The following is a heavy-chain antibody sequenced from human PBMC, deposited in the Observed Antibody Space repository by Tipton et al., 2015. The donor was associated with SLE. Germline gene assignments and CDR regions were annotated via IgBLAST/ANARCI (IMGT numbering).Heavy chain of an antibody. D-gene: IGHD6-13*01. Sequence: LSLPCPVSGGSISSSSYSWGWIRQPPGKGLAYIGRIYFTRNTYYNPFLKGRVTISVDTSKNQFSLNLYSVTAADTAVYYCARHSGVAAAPTNYYGMDVWGQGTMVTVSS. V-gene: IGHV4-39*07. CDR2: IYFTRNT. CDR3: ARHSGVAAAPTNYYGMDV. J-gene: IGHJ6*02. CDR1: GGSISSSSYS.